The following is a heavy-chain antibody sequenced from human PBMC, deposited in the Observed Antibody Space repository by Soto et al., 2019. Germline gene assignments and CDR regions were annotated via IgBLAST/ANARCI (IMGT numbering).Heavy chain of an antibody. J-gene: IGHJ4*02. CDR1: GFTVTRSA. CDR3: AAVLATVDPYYFDY. D-gene: IGHD4-17*01. CDR2: IVVGSVNT. V-gene: IGHV1-58*02. Sequence: QMQLVQSGPEVKKPGTSVKVSCKASGFTVTRSAMQGVRQARGQRLEWIGWIVVGSVNTNYAQKFQERVPITRDMSTSTAYMELSSLRSEDTAVYYCAAVLATVDPYYFDYWGQGTLVTVSS.